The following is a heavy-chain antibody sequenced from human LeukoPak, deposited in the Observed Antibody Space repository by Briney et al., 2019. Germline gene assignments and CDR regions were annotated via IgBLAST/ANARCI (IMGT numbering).Heavy chain of an antibody. J-gene: IGHJ4*02. CDR1: EFTFSSYS. V-gene: IGHV3-48*01. CDR3: ARDTGSWYYFDY. D-gene: IGHD6-13*01. Sequence: PGGSLRLSCATSEFTFSSYSMSWVRQAPGKGLEWVSYITNSGNSKSYADSVKGRFTISGDNTKNSLYLQMNGLRAEDTAVYYCARDTGSWYYFDYWGQGTLVTVSS. CDR2: ITNSGNSK.